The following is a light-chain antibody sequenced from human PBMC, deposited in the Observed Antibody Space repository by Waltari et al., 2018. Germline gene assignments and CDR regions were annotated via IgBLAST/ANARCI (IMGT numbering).Light chain of an antibody. J-gene: IGKJ2*01. CDR2: GAS. Sequence: EIVLTQSPDTLSLSPGERATLSCRARQSVSTSFLAWYQQKPGQAPSLLIYGASSRATGIPDRFSGRGSGTDFTLTISRLEPEDFAVYYCQQYFSSPPYTFGQGTKLEIK. CDR1: QSVSTSF. CDR3: QQYFSSPPYT. V-gene: IGKV3-20*01.